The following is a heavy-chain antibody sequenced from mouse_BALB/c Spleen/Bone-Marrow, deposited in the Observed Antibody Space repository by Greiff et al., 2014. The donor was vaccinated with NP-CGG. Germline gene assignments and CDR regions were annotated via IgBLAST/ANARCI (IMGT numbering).Heavy chain of an antibody. V-gene: IGHV1-26*01. Sequence: EVQLQESGPELVKPGASVKISCKASGYSFTDYYMHWVKQSHVKSLEWIGRINPYNGATSYNQNFKDKASLTVDKSSRTAYMELHSLTSEDSAVYYCASCGFAYWGQGTLVTVSA. J-gene: IGHJ3*01. CDR2: INPYNGAT. CDR1: GYSFTDYY. CDR3: ASCGFAY.